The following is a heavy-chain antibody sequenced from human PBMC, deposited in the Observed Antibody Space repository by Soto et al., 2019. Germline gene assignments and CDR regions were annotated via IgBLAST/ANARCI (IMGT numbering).Heavy chain of an antibody. V-gene: IGHV1-18*01. CDR3: ARGRYGDY. J-gene: IGHJ4*02. CDR1: GYTFTSYG. Sequence: QVHLVQSGAEVKKPGASVKVSCKASGYTFTSYGTTWVRQAPGQGLEWMGWISAHKGNTDYAQKLQGRVIVTRDTTTSTAYMELRGLRSDDTAVYYCARGRYGDYWGQGALVTVSS. CDR2: ISAHKGNT. D-gene: IGHD1-1*01.